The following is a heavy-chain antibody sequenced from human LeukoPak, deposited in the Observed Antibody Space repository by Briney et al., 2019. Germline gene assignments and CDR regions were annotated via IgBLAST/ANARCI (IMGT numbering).Heavy chain of an antibody. CDR3: ARDSSRKRSGWRPGSGESYYFDY. Sequence: SQTLSLTCAISGDSVSSNSAAWNWIRQSPSRGLEWLGRTYYRSKWYNDYAVSVKSRITINPDTSKNQFSLQLNSVTPEDTAVYYCARDSSRKRSGWRPGSGESYYFDYWGQGTLVTVSS. CDR1: GDSVSSNSAA. J-gene: IGHJ4*02. CDR2: TYYRSKWYN. V-gene: IGHV6-1*01. D-gene: IGHD6-19*01.